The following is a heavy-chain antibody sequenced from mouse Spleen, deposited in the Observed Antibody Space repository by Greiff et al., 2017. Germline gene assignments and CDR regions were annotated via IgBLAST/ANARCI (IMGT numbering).Heavy chain of an antibody. V-gene: IGHV1-53*01. CDR1: GYTFTSYW. CDR2: INPSNGGT. CDR3: ASYGSSFLYYFDY. Sequence: VQLQQPGTELVKPGASVKLSCKASGYTFTSYWMHWVKQRPGQGLEWIGNINPSNGGTNYNEKFKSKATLTVDKSSSTAYMQLSSLTSEDSAVYYCASYGSSFLYYFDYWSQGTTLTVSS. J-gene: IGHJ2*01. D-gene: IGHD1-1*01.